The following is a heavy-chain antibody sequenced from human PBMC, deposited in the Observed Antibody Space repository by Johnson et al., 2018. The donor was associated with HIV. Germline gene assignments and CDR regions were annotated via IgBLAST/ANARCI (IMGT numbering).Heavy chain of an antibody. CDR2: IYSGGST. CDR3: AKDKAVVTALYDAFDI. Sequence: VQLVESGGGLVQPGGSLRLSCAASGFTFSSYWMSWVRQAPGKGLEWVSVIYSGGSTYYADPVKGRFTISRDNSKNTLYLQMNSLRAEDTAVYYCAKDKAVVTALYDAFDIWGQGTMVTVSS. J-gene: IGHJ3*02. V-gene: IGHV3-66*01. D-gene: IGHD2-21*02. CDR1: GFTFSSYW.